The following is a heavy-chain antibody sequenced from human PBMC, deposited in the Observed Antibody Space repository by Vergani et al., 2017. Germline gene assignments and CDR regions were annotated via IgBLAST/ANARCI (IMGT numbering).Heavy chain of an antibody. J-gene: IGHJ4*02. CDR1: GFTVSSNY. V-gene: IGHV3-53*01. CDR3: AAGGITGTPLGY. Sequence: EVQLVESGGGLIQPGGSLRLSCAASGFTVSSNYMSWVRQAPGKGLEWVSVIYSGGSTYSADSVKGRVTISKENSKNTLYLQMNSLRAEDTAVYYCAAGGITGTPLGYWGQGTLVTVSS. D-gene: IGHD1-7*01. CDR2: IYSGGST.